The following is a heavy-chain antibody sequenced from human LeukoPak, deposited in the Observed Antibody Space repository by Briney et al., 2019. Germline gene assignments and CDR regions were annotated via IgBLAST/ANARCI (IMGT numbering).Heavy chain of an antibody. V-gene: IGHV3-33*06. CDR1: GFTFSSYA. J-gene: IGHJ4*02. CDR2: IWYDGTNK. D-gene: IGHD2-2*01. CDR3: AKDLCSSTSCYAGGFDY. Sequence: GGSLRLSCAASGFTFSSYAMYWVRRAPGEGLEWVALIWYDGTNKDYADSVKGRFTISRDNSKNTLYLQMNSLRAEDTAVYYCAKDLCSSTSCYAGGFDYWGQGALVTVSS.